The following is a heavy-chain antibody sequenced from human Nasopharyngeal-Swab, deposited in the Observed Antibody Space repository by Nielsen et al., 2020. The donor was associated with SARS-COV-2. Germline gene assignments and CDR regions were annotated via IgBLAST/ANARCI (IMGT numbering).Heavy chain of an antibody. V-gene: IGHV3-74*01. D-gene: IGHD1-7*01. CDR3: ARDRSGETGTVGAD. CDR2: ISPSDGSST. CDR1: GFTFSSFW. J-gene: IGHJ4*02. Sequence: GESLKISCAASGFTFSSFWMHWVRQAPGKGLMDVSYISPSDGSSTNYADSVKGRFTISRDNAKNTLYLQMNTLRADDTAMYFCARDRSGETGTVGADWGQGTLVTVSS.